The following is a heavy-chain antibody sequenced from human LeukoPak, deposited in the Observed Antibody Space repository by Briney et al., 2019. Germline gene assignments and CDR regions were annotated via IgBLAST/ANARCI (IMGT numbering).Heavy chain of an antibody. Sequence: TSETLSLTCTVSGGSISSYYWSWIRQPPGKGLEWIGYIYYSGSTNYNPSLKSRVTISVDTSKNQFSLKLGSVTAADTAVYYCARQGVAATSSRGSGYYYYYYMDVWGKGTTVTVSS. CDR1: GGSISSYY. CDR2: IYYSGST. CDR3: ARQGVAATSSRGSGYYYYYYMDV. V-gene: IGHV4-59*08. D-gene: IGHD2-15*01. J-gene: IGHJ6*03.